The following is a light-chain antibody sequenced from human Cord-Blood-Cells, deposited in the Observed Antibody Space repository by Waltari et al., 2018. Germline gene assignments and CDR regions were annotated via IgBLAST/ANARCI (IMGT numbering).Light chain of an antibody. J-gene: IGLJ3*02. CDR2: EGS. CDR3: CSYAGSSTWV. V-gene: IGLV2-23*01. CDR1: SSDVGSYNL. Sequence: QSALTQPASVYTSPGQSITISCTGTSSDVGSYNLVSWYQQHPGKAPKLMIYEGSKRPSGVSNRFSGSKSGNTASLTISGLQAEDEADYYCCSYAGSSTWVFGGGTKLTVL.